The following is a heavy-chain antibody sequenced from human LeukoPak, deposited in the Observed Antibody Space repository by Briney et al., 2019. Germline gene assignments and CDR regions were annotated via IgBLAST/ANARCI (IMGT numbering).Heavy chain of an antibody. J-gene: IGHJ4*02. Sequence: PGGSLRLSCVVSGITLSNYGMSWVRQAPGKGLEWVAGISDSGGRTNYADSVKGRSTISRDSPKSTLYLQMNSLRAEDTAVYFCAKRGVVIRVILVGFHKEAYYFDSWGQGALVTVSS. CDR1: GITLSNYG. CDR2: ISDSGGRT. D-gene: IGHD3-22*01. CDR3: AKRGVVIRVILVGFHKEAYYFDS. V-gene: IGHV3-23*01.